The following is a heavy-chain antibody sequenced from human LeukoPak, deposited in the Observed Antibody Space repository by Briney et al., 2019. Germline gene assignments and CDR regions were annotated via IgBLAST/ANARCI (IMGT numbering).Heavy chain of an antibody. Sequence: GGPLRLSCSGSGFTVSYSYMSWVRQAPGKGLEWVSIIYSGGSTYYADSVKGRFTISRDNSKNTLYLQMNSLRAEDTAVYYCVIGEKYSSGWYDSVWGQGTLVTVSS. CDR2: IYSGGST. CDR1: GFTVSYSY. CDR3: VIGEKYSSGWYDSV. D-gene: IGHD6-19*01. J-gene: IGHJ4*02. V-gene: IGHV3-53*01.